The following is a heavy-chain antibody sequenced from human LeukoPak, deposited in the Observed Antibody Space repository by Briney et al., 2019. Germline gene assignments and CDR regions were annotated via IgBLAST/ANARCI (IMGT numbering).Heavy chain of an antibody. D-gene: IGHD5-12*01. J-gene: IGHJ4*02. CDR2: ISSSSSYI. CDR1: GFTFSSYG. CDR3: ARDSYGGYEFDC. Sequence: PGGSLRLSCAASGFTFSSYGMHWVRQAPGKGLEWVSSISSSSSYIYYADSVKGRFTISRDNAKNSLYLQMNSLRAEARAVYYCARDSYGGYEFDCWGQGSLVTVSS. V-gene: IGHV3-21*01.